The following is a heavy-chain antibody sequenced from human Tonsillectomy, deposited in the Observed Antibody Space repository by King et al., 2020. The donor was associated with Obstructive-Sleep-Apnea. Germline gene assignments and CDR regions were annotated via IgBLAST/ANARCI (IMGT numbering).Heavy chain of an antibody. D-gene: IGHD3-10*01. J-gene: IGHJ4*02. CDR1: GGSISSYY. V-gene: IGHV4-4*07. Sequence: VQLQESGPGLVKPSETLSLTCTVSGGSISSYYWSWIRQPAGKGMEWIGRIHTSGSTNYNPSLKSRVSMSVDTSKNQFSLKLSSVTAADTPVYYCASWKVRGVIQEYWGQGTLVTVSS. CDR2: IHTSGST. CDR3: ASWKVRGVIQEY.